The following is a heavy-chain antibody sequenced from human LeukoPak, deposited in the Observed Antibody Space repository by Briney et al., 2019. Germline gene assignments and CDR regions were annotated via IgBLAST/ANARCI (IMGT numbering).Heavy chain of an antibody. CDR2: IYYSGST. D-gene: IGHD2-15*01. J-gene: IGHJ6*02. CDR1: GGSISSSNYY. CDR3: ARDSATRYYYYGMDV. Sequence: PSETLSLTCTVSGGSISSSNYYWAWIRQPPGKGLECIGSIYYSGSTNYNPSLKSRVTISVDTSKNQFSLKLSSVTAADTAVYYCARDSATRYYYYGMDVWGQGTTVTVSS. V-gene: IGHV4-39*07.